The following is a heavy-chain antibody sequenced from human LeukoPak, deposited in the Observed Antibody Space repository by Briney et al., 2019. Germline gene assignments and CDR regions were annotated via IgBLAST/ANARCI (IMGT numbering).Heavy chain of an antibody. D-gene: IGHD3-3*01. V-gene: IGHV3-30-3*01. J-gene: IGHJ4*02. CDR3: ARGSVVRFFEWLALGDY. CDR1: GFTFSSYA. CDR2: ISYDGSNK. Sequence: GGSLRLSCAASGFTFSSYAMHWVPQAPGKGLEWVAVISYDGSNKYYADSVKGRFTISRDNYKHTLYLQMNSLRAEDTAVYYCARGSVVRFFEWLALGDYWGQGTLVTVSS.